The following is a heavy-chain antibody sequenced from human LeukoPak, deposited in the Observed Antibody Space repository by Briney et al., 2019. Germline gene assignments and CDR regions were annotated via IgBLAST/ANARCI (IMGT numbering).Heavy chain of an antibody. CDR3: ARGAYYYYYYMDV. J-gene: IGHJ6*03. V-gene: IGHV3-48*01. Sequence: HSGGSLRLSCAASGFTFSSYSMNWVRQAPGKGLEWVSYISGSSSTIYYADSVKGRFTLSRDNAKNSLYLQMNSLRADDTAVCYCARGAYYYYYYMDVWGKGTTVTVSS. CDR1: GFTFSSYS. CDR2: ISGSSSTI.